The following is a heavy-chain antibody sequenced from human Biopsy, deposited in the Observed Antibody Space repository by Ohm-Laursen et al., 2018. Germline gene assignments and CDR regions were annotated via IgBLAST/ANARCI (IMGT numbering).Heavy chain of an antibody. CDR1: GGPIYSYY. Sequence: SETLSLTCTVSGGPIYSYYWSWIRQPPGKALEWIGYIYFTGRTSYNPSLKRRVATSVNTSKKQFSLRLSSVTAADTAVYYCASAGYNPDWNFDLWGRGTRVTVSS. CDR2: IYFTGRT. CDR3: ASAGYNPDWNFDL. D-gene: IGHD5-24*01. J-gene: IGHJ2*01. V-gene: IGHV4-59*12.